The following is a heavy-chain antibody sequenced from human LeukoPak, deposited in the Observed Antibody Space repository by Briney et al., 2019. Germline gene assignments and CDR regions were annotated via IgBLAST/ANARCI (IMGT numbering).Heavy chain of an antibody. CDR2: IRGSGGST. CDR3: ANAGGQTVYSSGWYEY. Sequence: GRSLRLSCAASGLTLSSYALSWVRQAPGKGLVCVSAIRGSGGSTSYADSVKDRFTISIANSKHTLYLQMNSLRAEDTAVYYCANAGGQTVYSSGWYEYWGQGTLVTVSS. V-gene: IGHV3-23*01. D-gene: IGHD6-19*01. J-gene: IGHJ4*02. CDR1: GLTLSSYA.